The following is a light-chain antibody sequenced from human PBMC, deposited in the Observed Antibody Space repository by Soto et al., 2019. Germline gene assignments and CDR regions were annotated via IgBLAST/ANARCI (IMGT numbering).Light chain of an antibody. Sequence: DYVMAQSSISRPGTPAETSSISWKSSHSLLHSNGYNYLDWYLQKPGQSPQLLIYLGSNRASGVPDRFSGSGSGTDFTLKISRVEDEDVGVYYCMQALQTPRTFGQGTKV. J-gene: IGKJ1*01. CDR2: LGS. CDR3: MQALQTPRT. CDR1: HSLLHSNGYNY. V-gene: IGKV2-28*01.